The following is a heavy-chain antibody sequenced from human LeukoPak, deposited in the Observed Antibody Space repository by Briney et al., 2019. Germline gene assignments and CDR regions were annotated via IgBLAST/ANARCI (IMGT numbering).Heavy chain of an antibody. J-gene: IGHJ6*03. CDR1: GYTFTSYD. CDR2: MNPNSGNT. Sequence: ASVKVSCKASGYTFTSYDINWVRQATGQGLEWMGWMNPNSGNTGYAQKLQGRVTMTRNTSISTAYMELSSLRSEDTAVYYCARVRGYSLSVIYYYYYMDVWGKGTTVTISS. D-gene: IGHD5-18*01. V-gene: IGHV1-8*01. CDR3: ARVRGYSLSVIYYYYYMDV.